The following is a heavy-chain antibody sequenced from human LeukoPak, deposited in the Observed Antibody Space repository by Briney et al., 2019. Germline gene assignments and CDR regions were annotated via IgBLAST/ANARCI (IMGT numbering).Heavy chain of an antibody. CDR1: GGSISSYY. V-gene: IGHV4-59*01. CDR2: IYYSGST. D-gene: IGHD3-10*01. J-gene: IGHJ6*02. Sequence: PSETLSLTCTVSGGSISSYYWSWIRQPPGKGLEWIGYIYYSGSTNYNPSLKSRVTISVDTSKNQFSLKLSSVTAADTAVYYCARVRLVRGVNHYYYYGMNVWGQGTTVTVSS. CDR3: ARVRLVRGVNHYYYYGMNV.